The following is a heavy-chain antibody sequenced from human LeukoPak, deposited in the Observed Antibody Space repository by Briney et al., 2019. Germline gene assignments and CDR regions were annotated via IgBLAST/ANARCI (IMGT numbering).Heavy chain of an antibody. V-gene: IGHV4-59*08. CDR1: GGSISSYY. J-gene: IGHJ4*02. CDR2: IYYSGST. CDR3: ARNGPTFGETVY. D-gene: IGHD3-10*01. Sequence: SETLSLTCTVSGGSISSYYWSWIRQPPGKGLEWIGYIYYSGSTYYNPSLKSRVTISVDTSKNQFSLKLSSVTAADTAVYYCARNGPTFGETVYWGQGTLVTVSS.